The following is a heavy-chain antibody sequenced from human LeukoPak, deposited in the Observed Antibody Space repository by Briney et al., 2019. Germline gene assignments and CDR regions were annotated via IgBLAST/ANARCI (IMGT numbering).Heavy chain of an antibody. CDR3: ARRVRGVNDAFDI. J-gene: IGHJ3*02. Sequence: SETLSLTCAVYGGSFSDYYWSWIRQPPGKGLEWIGEINHSGSTNYNPSLKSRVTISVDTSNSQFSLKLSSVTAADTAVYYCARRVRGVNDAFDIWGQGTTVTVSS. V-gene: IGHV4-34*01. CDR2: INHSGST. CDR1: GGSFSDYY. D-gene: IGHD3-10*01.